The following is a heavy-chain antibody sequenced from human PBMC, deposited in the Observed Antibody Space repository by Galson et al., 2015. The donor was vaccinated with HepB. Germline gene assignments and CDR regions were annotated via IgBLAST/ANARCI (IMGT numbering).Heavy chain of an antibody. J-gene: IGHJ4*02. CDR3: ARSAAYSV. CDR1: GFTLRSYS. CDR2: ISSSSSYM. V-gene: IGHV3-21*01. D-gene: IGHD3-16*01. Sequence: FLRHSCAASGFTLRSYSMNWVRQAPGKGLEWVSCISSSSSYMYNADPVKGRFTISRDNAKNSLYLQMDSLRADDTAVYYCARSAAYSVWGQGTLVTVSS.